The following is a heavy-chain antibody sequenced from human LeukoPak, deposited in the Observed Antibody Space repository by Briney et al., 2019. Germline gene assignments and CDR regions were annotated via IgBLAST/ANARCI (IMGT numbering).Heavy chain of an antibody. CDR2: ISVYNGNT. D-gene: IGHD6-19*01. CDR1: GYTFTSYD. Sequence: ASVTVSCKTSGYTFTSYDITWVRQAPGQGLEWMGWISVYNGNTNYAQKLQGRVTMTTDTSTSTAYMEVRSLRSDDTAVYYCARVFSSGPFGAFDIWGQGTMVTVSS. CDR3: ARVFSSGPFGAFDI. J-gene: IGHJ3*02. V-gene: IGHV1-18*01.